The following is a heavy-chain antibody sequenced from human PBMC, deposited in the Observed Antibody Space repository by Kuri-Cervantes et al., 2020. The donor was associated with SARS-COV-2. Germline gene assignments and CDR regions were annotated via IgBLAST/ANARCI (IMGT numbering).Heavy chain of an antibody. D-gene: IGHD6-19*01. J-gene: IGHJ4*02. CDR2: INRDATTK. CDR1: GFTFNSYS. Sequence: GGSLRLSCAASGFTFNSYSMNWVRQAPGKGLEWVSYINRDATTKYYADSMKGRITISRDNAKNSLFLQMNSLRAEDTAVYYCARGPYSGGWDLDYWGQGILVTVSS. CDR3: ARGPYSGGWDLDY. V-gene: IGHV3-48*04.